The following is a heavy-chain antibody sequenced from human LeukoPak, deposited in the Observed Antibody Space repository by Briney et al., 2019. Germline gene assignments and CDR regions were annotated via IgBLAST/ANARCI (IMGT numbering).Heavy chain of an antibody. CDR2: MNPNSGNT. Sequence: GASVKVSCKASGYTFTSYDINWVRQATGQGLEWMGWMNPNSGNTGYAQKFQGRVTMTRNTSISTAYMELSSLRSEDTAVYYCARKSLVRRVLDYWGQGTLVTVSS. J-gene: IGHJ4*02. V-gene: IGHV1-8*01. D-gene: IGHD6-19*01. CDR3: ARKSLVRRVLDY. CDR1: GYTFTSYD.